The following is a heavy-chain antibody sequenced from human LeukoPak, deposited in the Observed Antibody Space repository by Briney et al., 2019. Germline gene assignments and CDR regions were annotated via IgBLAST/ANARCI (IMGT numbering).Heavy chain of an antibody. Sequence: ASVKVSCKASGYAFTNYDVNWVRQATGQGLEWMGWMNPTSGKAGFAQRFQGRVSMTRNISISTAYMELSSLRSEDTAVYYCARDFFDGHGYTFYYYGMDVWGQGTTVTVSS. V-gene: IGHV1-8*01. CDR1: GYAFTNYD. D-gene: IGHD3-22*01. J-gene: IGHJ6*02. CDR3: ARDFFDGHGYTFYYYGMDV. CDR2: MNPTSGKA.